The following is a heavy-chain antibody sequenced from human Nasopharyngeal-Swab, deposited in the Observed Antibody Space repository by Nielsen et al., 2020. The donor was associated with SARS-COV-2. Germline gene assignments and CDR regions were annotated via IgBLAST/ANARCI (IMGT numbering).Heavy chain of an antibody. CDR1: GFTFSSYG. D-gene: IGHD3-10*01. CDR3: ARDRQPQGWAMVRGASQDRDYYHYGMDV. Sequence: GGSLRLSCAASGFTFSSYGMHWVRQAPGKGLEWVAVISYDGSNKYYADSVKGRFTISRDNSKNALYLQMNSLRAEDTAVYYCARDRQPQGWAMVRGASQDRDYYHYGMDVWGQGTTVTVSS. J-gene: IGHJ6*02. V-gene: IGHV3-30*03. CDR2: ISYDGSNK.